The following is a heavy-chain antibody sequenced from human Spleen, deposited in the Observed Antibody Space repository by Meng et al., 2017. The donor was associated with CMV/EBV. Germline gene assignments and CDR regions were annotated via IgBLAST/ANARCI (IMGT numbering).Heavy chain of an antibody. Sequence: LCLACGVCGWSVGGYWWSSHRRPRGEGLGWIEEINNSEHTNYTPTLKSRVTITVDTSKNQFSLKLSSVTAADTAVYYCARVGAGSDYWGQGTLVTVSS. J-gene: IGHJ4*02. V-gene: IGHV4-34*01. CDR3: ARVGAGSDY. D-gene: IGHD3-16*01. CDR2: INNSEHT. CDR1: GWSVGGYW.